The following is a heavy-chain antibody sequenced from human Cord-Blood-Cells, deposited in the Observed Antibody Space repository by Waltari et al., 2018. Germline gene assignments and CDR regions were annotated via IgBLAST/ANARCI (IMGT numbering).Heavy chain of an antibody. V-gene: IGHV5-51*01. CDR2: IYPGDSDT. CDR1: GYSFTSYW. Sequence: AEVKKPGESLKISCKGSGYSFTSYWIGRVRQMPGKGLEWMGIIYPGDSDTRYSPSFQGQVTISADKSISTAYLQWSSLKASDTAMYYCARRYYDILTGYYYFDYWGQGTLVTVSS. J-gene: IGHJ4*02. CDR3: ARRYYDILTGYYYFDY. D-gene: IGHD3-9*01.